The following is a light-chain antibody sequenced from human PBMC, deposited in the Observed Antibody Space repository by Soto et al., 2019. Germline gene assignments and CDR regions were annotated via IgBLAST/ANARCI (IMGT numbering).Light chain of an antibody. V-gene: IGKV1-9*01. J-gene: IGKJ3*01. CDR1: RRIXSY. Sequence: RLTQSPSAVSASEGDRVTITCQASRRIXSYFVWDETKPGKPPKTLGSYASTLQTGVPSRCSGSGSGTAFTPPISSLQPEYVSNYYCQQDLRPTLPFGPGTNVAIK. CDR2: YAS. CDR3: QQDLRPTLP.